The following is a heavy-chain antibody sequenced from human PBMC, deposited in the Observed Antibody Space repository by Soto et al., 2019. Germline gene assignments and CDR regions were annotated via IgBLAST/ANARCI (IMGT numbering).Heavy chain of an antibody. CDR2: ISSSSSYI. D-gene: IGHD2-21*01. Sequence: GESLKISCAASGFTFSSYSMNWVRQAPGKGLEWVSSISSSSSYIYYADSVKGRFTISRDNAKNSLYLQMNSLRAEDTAVYYCARGLWTDAFDIWGQGTMVTV. CDR1: GFTFSSYS. V-gene: IGHV3-21*01. CDR3: ARGLWTDAFDI. J-gene: IGHJ3*02.